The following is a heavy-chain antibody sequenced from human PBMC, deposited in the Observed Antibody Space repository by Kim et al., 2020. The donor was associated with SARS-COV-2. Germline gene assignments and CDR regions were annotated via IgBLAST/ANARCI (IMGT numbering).Heavy chain of an antibody. Sequence: GESLKISCKGSGYSFTSYWISWVRQMPGKGLEWMGRIDPSDSYTNHSPSFQGHVTISADKSISTAYLQWSSLKASDTAMYYCARQRYSSSSADYYYGMDVWGQGTTVTVSS. D-gene: IGHD6-6*01. CDR1: GYSFTSYW. J-gene: IGHJ6*02. CDR3: ARQRYSSSSADYYYGMDV. V-gene: IGHV5-10-1*01. CDR2: IDPSDSYT.